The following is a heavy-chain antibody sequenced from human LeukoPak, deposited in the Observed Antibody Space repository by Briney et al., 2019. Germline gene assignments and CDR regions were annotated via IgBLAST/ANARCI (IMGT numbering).Heavy chain of an antibody. D-gene: IGHD6-19*01. CDR1: GYTFTSYG. J-gene: IGHJ4*02. CDR2: ISAYNGNT. CDR3: ARVRDNSGWYYFDY. Sequence: GASVKVSCKASGYTFTSYGISWVRQAPGQGLEWMGWISAYNGNTNYAQKLQGRVTMTTDTSTSTAYMELRSLRSDDTAVYYCARVRDNSGWYYFDYWGQETLVTVSS. V-gene: IGHV1-18*01.